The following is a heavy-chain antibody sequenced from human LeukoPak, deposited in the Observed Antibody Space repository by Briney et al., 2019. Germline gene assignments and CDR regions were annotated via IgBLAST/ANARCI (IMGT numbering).Heavy chain of an antibody. Sequence: SGPALVKPTQPLTLTCTFSGFSLSTSGMCVRWIRQPPGKALEWLALIDWDDDKYYSTSLKTRLTISKDTSKNQVVLTMTNMDPVDTATYYCARTPADIVVVPAAMRHYYYGMDVWGKGTTVTVSS. V-gene: IGHV2-70*01. CDR1: GFSLSTSGMC. CDR3: ARTPADIVVVPAAMRHYYYGMDV. D-gene: IGHD2-2*01. J-gene: IGHJ6*04. CDR2: IDWDDDK.